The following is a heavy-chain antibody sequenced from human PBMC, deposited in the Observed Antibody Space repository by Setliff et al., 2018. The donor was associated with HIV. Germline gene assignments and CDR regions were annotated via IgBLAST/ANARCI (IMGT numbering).Heavy chain of an antibody. J-gene: IGHJ3*02. CDR2: IYFSGST. Sequence: ETLSLTCPVSGGSISSSSHYWGWIRQPPGKGLEWIGSIYFSGSTYYNPSLKSRVTISVDTSKNQFSLKLSSVTAADTAVYYCARPRYTYGTPPAFDIWGQGTMVTVSS. V-gene: IGHV4-39*01. CDR1: GGSISSSSHY. D-gene: IGHD5-18*01. CDR3: ARPRYTYGTPPAFDI.